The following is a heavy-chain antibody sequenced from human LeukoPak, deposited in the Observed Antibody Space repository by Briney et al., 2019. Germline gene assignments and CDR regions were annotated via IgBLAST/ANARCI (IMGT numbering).Heavy chain of an antibody. D-gene: IGHD6-19*01. CDR3: AKDLTYSSGWDFDY. CDR2: ISGSGGST. V-gene: IGHV3-23*01. CDR1: GFTFSSYA. Sequence: GGSLRLSRAASGFTFSSYAMSWVRQAPGKGLEWVSVISGSGGSTYYADSVKGRFTISRDNSKNTLYLQMNSLRAEDTAVYYCAKDLTYSSGWDFDYWGQGTLVTVSS. J-gene: IGHJ4*02.